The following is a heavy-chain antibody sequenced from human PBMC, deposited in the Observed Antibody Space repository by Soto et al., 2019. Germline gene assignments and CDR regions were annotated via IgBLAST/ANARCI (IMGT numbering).Heavy chain of an antibody. Sequence: HPGGSLRLSCAASGFTFSSYWMHWVRQAPGKGLVWVSRMNEDGGTTDYADSVKGRFTISRDNAKNTLYLQMNSLRVEDTAAYYCASDLSGRADVWGQGTTVTVSS. J-gene: IGHJ6*02. D-gene: IGHD3-10*01. CDR2: MNEDGGTT. CDR1: GFTFSSYW. CDR3: ASDLSGRADV. V-gene: IGHV3-74*01.